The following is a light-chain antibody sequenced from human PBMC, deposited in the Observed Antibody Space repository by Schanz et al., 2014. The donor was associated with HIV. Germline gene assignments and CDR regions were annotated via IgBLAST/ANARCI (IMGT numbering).Light chain of an antibody. CDR1: SSDLGSYNL. Sequence: SALTQPASVSGSPGQSITISCTGTSSDLGSYNLLSWYQQHPGKAPKLMIYEVSKRPSGVSNRFSGSKSGNTASLTVSGLQAEDEADYYCSSYAGSNKGVFGGGTKVTV. V-gene: IGLV2-14*02. CDR3: SSYAGSNKGV. J-gene: IGLJ2*01. CDR2: EVS.